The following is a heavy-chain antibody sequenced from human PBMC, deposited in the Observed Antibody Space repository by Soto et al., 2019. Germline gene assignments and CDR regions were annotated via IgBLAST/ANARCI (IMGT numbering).Heavy chain of an antibody. CDR1: GGTFSSYA. V-gene: IGHV1-69*05. CDR2: IIPIFGST. D-gene: IGHD3-22*01. CDR3: ARPLAHYYDSSGRLGGMDV. Sequence: SVKVSCKASGGTFSSYAISWVRQAPGQGLEWMGGIIPIFGSTSYAQKFQGRVTMTRDTSTSTVYMELSSLRSEDTAVYYCARPLAHYYDSSGRLGGMDVWGQGTTVTVSS. J-gene: IGHJ6*02.